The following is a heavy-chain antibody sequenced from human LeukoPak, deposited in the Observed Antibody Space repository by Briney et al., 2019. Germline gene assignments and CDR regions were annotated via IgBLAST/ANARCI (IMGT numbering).Heavy chain of an antibody. Sequence: PGRSLRLSCAASGFTFSSYGMHWVRQAPGKGLGWVAVILYDGSNKYYADSVQGRFTVSRDNYKKTLYLQMNSQRAEDTAVYYCAKVRRGYSYDIDYWGQGTLVTVSS. CDR3: AKVRRGYSYDIDY. V-gene: IGHV3-30*18. CDR1: GFTFSSYG. CDR2: ILYDGSNK. D-gene: IGHD5-18*01. J-gene: IGHJ4*02.